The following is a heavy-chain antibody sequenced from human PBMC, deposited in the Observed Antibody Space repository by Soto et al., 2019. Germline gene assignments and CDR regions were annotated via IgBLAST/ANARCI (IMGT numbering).Heavy chain of an antibody. D-gene: IGHD1-1*01. J-gene: IGHJ4*02. V-gene: IGHV3-23*01. Sequence: GGSLRLSCVASGFTFSSYAIHWVRQAPGKGLEWVSTISRTADTTYYADSVKGRFTISRDNSKNTVFLQMNSLRAEDTAVYYCAKDHLNKWNDLDYWGQGTPVPVYS. CDR2: ISRTADTT. CDR3: AKDHLNKWNDLDY. CDR1: GFTFSSYA.